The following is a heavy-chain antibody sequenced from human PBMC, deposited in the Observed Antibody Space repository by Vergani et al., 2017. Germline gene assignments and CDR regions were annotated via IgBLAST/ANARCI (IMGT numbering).Heavy chain of an antibody. D-gene: IGHD6-13*01. J-gene: IGHJ5*02. V-gene: IGHV3-30*18. CDR3: AKEGSSIAAAGYRDXFDP. CDR2: ISYDGSNK. Sequence: QVQLVESGGGVVQPGRSLRLSCAASGFTFSSYGMHWVRQAPGKGLEWVAVISYDGSNKYYADSVKGRFTISRDNSKNTLYLQMNSLRAEDTAVYYCAKEGSSIAAAGYRDXFDPWGQGTLVTVSS. CDR1: GFTFSSYG.